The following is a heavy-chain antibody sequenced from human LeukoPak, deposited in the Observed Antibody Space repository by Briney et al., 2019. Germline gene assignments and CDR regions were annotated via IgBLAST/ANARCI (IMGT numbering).Heavy chain of an antibody. CDR1: GGTFSSYA. V-gene: IGHV1-69*05. Sequence: SVKVSCKASGGTFSSYATSWVRQAPGQGLEWMGRIIPIFGTANYAQKFQGRVTITTDESTSTAYMELSSLRSEDTAVYYCARDSPSYDYVWGSYPQVAFDIWGQGTMVTVSS. J-gene: IGHJ3*02. CDR3: ARDSPSYDYVWGSYPQVAFDI. CDR2: IIPIFGTA. D-gene: IGHD3-16*02.